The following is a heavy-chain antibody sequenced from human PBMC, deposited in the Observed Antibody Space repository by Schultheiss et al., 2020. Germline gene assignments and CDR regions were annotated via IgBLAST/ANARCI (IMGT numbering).Heavy chain of an antibody. Sequence: GGSLRLSCAVSGFTFSSYGMHWVRQAPGKGLEWVAVISYDGSNKYYADSVKGRFTISRDNAKNSLYLQMNSLRAEDTAVYYCAKDLYSLWFGRRLGGMDVWGQGTTVTGSS. D-gene: IGHD3-10*01. CDR2: ISYDGSNK. V-gene: IGHV3-30*18. CDR3: AKDLYSLWFGRRLGGMDV. J-gene: IGHJ6*02. CDR1: GFTFSSYG.